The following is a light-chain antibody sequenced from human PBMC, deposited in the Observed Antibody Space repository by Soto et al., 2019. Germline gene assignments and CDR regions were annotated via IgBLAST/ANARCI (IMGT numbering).Light chain of an antibody. J-gene: IGLJ3*02. CDR3: CTYAGSYLWV. Sequence: QSALTQPRSVSGSPGQSVTISCTGTSSDIGSYNYVSWYQQHPGKAPKLMIYDVSKRPSGVPDRFSGSKSGNTASLTISGLQTEDEADYYCCTYAGSYLWVFGGGTNSPS. CDR1: SSDIGSYNY. CDR2: DVS. V-gene: IGLV2-11*01.